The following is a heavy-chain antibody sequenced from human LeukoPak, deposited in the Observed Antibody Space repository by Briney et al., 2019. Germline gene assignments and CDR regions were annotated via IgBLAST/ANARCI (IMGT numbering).Heavy chain of an antibody. CDR2: IYYSGST. CDR3: ARGEDSSGYYNWFDP. D-gene: IGHD3-22*01. J-gene: IGHJ5*02. V-gene: IGHV4-31*03. CDR1: GGSISSGGYY. Sequence: SETLSLTCTVSGGSISSGGYYWSWIRQHPGKGLEWIGYIYYSGSTYYNPPLKSRVTISVDTSKNQFSLKLSSVTAADTAVYYCARGEDSSGYYNWFDPWGQGTLVTVSS.